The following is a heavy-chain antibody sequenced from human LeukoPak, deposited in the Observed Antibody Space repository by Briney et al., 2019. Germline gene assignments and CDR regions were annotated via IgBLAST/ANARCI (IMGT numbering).Heavy chain of an antibody. CDR3: ARDRHWFDP. V-gene: IGHV4-34*01. CDR1: GGSFSGYY. CDR2: INHSGST. Sequence: PSETLSLTCAVYGGSFSGYYWSWIRQLPGKGLEWIGEINHSGSTNYNPSHKSRVTISVDTSKNQFSLKLSSVTAADTAVYYCARDRHWFDPWGQGTLVTVSS. J-gene: IGHJ5*02.